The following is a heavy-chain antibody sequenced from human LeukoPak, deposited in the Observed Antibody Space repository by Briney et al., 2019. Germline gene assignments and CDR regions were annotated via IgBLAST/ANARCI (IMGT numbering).Heavy chain of an antibody. CDR3: ARGASSRFEH. CDR2: IYYSGST. V-gene: IGHV4-39*01. Sequence: PSETLSLTCTVSGGSISSSNYYWGWIRQPPGKGLEWIGNIYYSGSTYYNPSLKSRVTISVDTSKNQFSLKLNSVTAADTAVYYCARGASSRFEHWGQGTLVTVSS. D-gene: IGHD6-13*01. J-gene: IGHJ4*02. CDR1: GGSISSSNYY.